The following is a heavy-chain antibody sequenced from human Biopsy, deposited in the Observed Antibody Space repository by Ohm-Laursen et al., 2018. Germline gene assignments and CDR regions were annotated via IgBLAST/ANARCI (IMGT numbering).Heavy chain of an antibody. CDR2: IYYTGKT. D-gene: IGHD2-21*01. CDR1: DGSISGYY. Sequence: SETLSLTCTVSDGSISGYYWSWIRQAPGKGLEWIGFIYYTGKTKSNPSLKSRITNSVDTSKHQFSLNLTTVTTADTAVYYCAKNRCYSHDYWGPGILVTVPS. V-gene: IGHV4-59*03. J-gene: IGHJ4*01. CDR3: AKNRCYSHDY.